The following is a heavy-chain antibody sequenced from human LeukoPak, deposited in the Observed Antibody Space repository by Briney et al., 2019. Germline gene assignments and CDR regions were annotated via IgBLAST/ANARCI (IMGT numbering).Heavy chain of an antibody. CDR3: TRGGRGSDAFDY. V-gene: IGHV3-49*04. Sequence: SGGSLRLSCTTSGFTFGDYAMSWVRQAPGKGLEWVGFIRSKAYGGTTEYAASVKGRFTISRDDSRRIVYLQMNSLKTEDTAVYYCTRGGRGSDAFDYWGQGTLVTVSS. J-gene: IGHJ4*02. CDR2: IRSKAYGGTT. D-gene: IGHD3-16*01. CDR1: GFTFGDYA.